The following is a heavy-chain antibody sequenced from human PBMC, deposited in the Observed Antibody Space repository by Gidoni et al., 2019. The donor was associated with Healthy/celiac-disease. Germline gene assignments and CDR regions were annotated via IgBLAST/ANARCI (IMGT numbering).Heavy chain of an antibody. V-gene: IGHV3-53*01. CDR3: AREIYGDYSGNDAFDI. J-gene: IGHJ3*02. CDR2: IYSGGST. CDR1: GFTVSSNY. D-gene: IGHD4-17*01. Sequence: EVQLVESGGGLIQPGGSLRLSCAASGFTVSSNYMSWVRQAPGKGLEWVSVIYSGGSTYYADSVKCRFTISRDNSKNTLYLQMNSLRAEDTAVYYCAREIYGDYSGNDAFDIWGQGTMVTVSS.